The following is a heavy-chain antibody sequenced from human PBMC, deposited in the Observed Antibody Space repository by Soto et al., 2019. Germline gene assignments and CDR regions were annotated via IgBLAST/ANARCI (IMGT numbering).Heavy chain of an antibody. J-gene: IGHJ3*02. Sequence: QVQLQESGPGLVKPSGTLSLTCAVSSGSISSSNWCSWVRQPPGKGLEWIGEIYHSGSTNYNPSLKSRVTISVDKSKNQFSLKLSSVTAADTAVYYCARQIAAAGDSGAFDIWGQGTMVTVSS. CDR2: IYHSGST. D-gene: IGHD6-13*01. V-gene: IGHV4-4*02. CDR3: ARQIAAAGDSGAFDI. CDR1: SGSISSSNW.